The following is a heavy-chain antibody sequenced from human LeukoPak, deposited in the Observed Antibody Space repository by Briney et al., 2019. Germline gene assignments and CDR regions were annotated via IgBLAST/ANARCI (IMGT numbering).Heavy chain of an antibody. Sequence: SETLSLTCTVSGGSINSSSYYWGWIRQPPGKGLEYIGSIYYSGSTYYNPSLKSRVTISIDTSKNQVSLKMSSVTAADTAVYYCAKSGGYGLIDYWGQGTLVTVSS. CDR2: IYYSGST. V-gene: IGHV4-39*01. CDR3: AKSGGYGLIDY. CDR1: GGSINSSSYY. D-gene: IGHD6-25*01. J-gene: IGHJ4*01.